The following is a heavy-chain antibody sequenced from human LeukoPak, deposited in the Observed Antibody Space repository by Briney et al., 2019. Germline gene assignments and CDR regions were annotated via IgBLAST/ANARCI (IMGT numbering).Heavy chain of an antibody. Sequence: SETLSLTCTVSGGSISSYYWSWIRQPPGKGLEWIGYIYYSGSTNYNPSLKSRVTISVDTSKNQFSLKLSSVTAADTAVYYCARGGNTAMEYWDGSEFDYWGQGTLVTVSS. CDR2: IYYSGST. D-gene: IGHD5-18*01. V-gene: IGHV4-59*01. CDR1: GGSISSYY. J-gene: IGHJ4*02. CDR3: ARGGNTAMEYWDGSEFDY.